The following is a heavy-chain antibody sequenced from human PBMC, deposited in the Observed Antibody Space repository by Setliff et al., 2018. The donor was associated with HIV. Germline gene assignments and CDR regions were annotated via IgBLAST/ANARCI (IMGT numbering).Heavy chain of an antibody. CDR2: ISGTSYYI. J-gene: IGHJ4*02. D-gene: IGHD3-16*01. CDR3: ARERGAYDYVWGTYEKQFDY. V-gene: IGHV3-21*01. CDR1: GGSLTNYY. Sequence: PSETLSLTCALYGGSLTNYYWTWIRKSPGKGLEWISSISGTSYYIYYADSLKGRFTISRDNAKKSLYLQMNSLRAEDTAVYYCARERGAYDYVWGTYEKQFDYWGQGTLVTVSS.